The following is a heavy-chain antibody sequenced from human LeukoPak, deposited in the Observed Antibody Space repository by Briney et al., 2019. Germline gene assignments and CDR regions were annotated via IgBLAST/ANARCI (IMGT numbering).Heavy chain of an antibody. Sequence: PGGSLRLSCVASGFTFSNHWMNWVRQAPGKGLEWVADIKQDGSEIYYMDSVKGRFTISRDNAKNSLFLQTNSLRAEDTAVYFCARDHQRSNWDWGQGTLVTVSS. CDR2: IKQDGSEI. J-gene: IGHJ4*02. D-gene: IGHD2-8*01. CDR3: ARDHQRSNWD. CDR1: GFTFSNHW. V-gene: IGHV3-7*01.